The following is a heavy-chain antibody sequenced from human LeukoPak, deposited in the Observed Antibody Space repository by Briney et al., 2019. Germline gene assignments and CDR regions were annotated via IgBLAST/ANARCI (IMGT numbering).Heavy chain of an antibody. D-gene: IGHD4/OR15-4a*01. CDR3: ARRAGAYSHPYDY. J-gene: IGHJ4*02. CDR2: IYSSVT. CDR1: GFTFSSYA. V-gene: IGHV3-53*01. Sequence: GGSLRLSCGASGFTFSSYAMSWVRQAPGKGLEWVSFIYSSVTHYSDSVKGRFTISRDNSKNTLFLQMNSLRAEDTAVYYCARRAGAYSHPYDYWGQGTLVTVSS.